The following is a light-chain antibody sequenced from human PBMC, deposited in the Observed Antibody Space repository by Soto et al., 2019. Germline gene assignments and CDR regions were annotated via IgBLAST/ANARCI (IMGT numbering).Light chain of an antibody. J-gene: IGKJ5*01. CDR3: LQDYNYPIT. Sequence: EIVLTQSPGTLSLSPGERATLSCRASQSVSSSYLDWYQQKPGQAPRLLIYGASSLQSGVPSRFSGSGSGTDFTLTISSLQPEDFATYYCLQDYNYPITFGQGTRLEIK. CDR2: GAS. CDR1: QSVSSSY. V-gene: IGKV3-20*02.